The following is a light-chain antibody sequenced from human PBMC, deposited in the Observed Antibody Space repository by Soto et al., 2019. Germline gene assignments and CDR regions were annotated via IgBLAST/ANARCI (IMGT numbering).Light chain of an antibody. Sequence: EIVLTQSPATLSLSPGERATLSCRASQSVSIYLAWYQQRPGQAPRLLIYDASNRATGIAARFSGSGSGTDFTLTISSLEPEDFAVYYCRQRRNWPPITFGQGTRLEIK. CDR1: QSVSIY. CDR2: DAS. J-gene: IGKJ5*01. V-gene: IGKV3-11*01. CDR3: RQRRNWPPIT.